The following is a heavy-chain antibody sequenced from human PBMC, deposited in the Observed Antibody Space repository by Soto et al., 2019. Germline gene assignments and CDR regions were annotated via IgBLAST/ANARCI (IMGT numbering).Heavy chain of an antibody. Sequence: EVHLLESGGGLVHPGESLRLSCGASGFTFSSCVMTWVRQAPGKGLVWVSCITDSGTGTYYADSVKGRFTISRDNSKNTMYLQMNNLRAEDTGVYYCAKGLINGRWYAEDWGQGTLVTVSS. V-gene: IGHV3-23*01. CDR1: GFTFSSCV. J-gene: IGHJ4*02. CDR2: ITDSGTGT. CDR3: AKGLINGRWYAED. D-gene: IGHD6-13*01.